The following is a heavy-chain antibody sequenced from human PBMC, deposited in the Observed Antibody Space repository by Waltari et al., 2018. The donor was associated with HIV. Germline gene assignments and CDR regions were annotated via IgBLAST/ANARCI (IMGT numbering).Heavy chain of an antibody. CDR1: GGSISSSTYY. V-gene: IGHV4-39*01. CDR2: IFFDGNT. CDR3: TRRHYTITAAGTWGY. J-gene: IGHJ4*02. Sequence: QLQLQESGPGLVKSSETLSLTCSVSGGSISSSTYYWGWIRQPPGKGLEYIGSIFFDGNTYYNPSLKSRVTISVDTSKNQFSLKLRSVTAADTAVYYCTRRHYTITAAGTWGYWGQGTLVTVSS. D-gene: IGHD6-13*01.